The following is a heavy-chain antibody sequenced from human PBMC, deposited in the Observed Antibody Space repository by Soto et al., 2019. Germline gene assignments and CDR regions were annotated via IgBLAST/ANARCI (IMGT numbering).Heavy chain of an antibody. Sequence: SVKVSCKASGHIFSANYIHWVRQAPGQGLEWLGWINPHSGATNYARKFLGRVTMSADTSASTAYMELSRLRSDDTAVYYCAREKILVVVPAALGWYFEFWGRGTLVTLSS. D-gene: IGHD2-2*01. CDR2: INPHSGAT. CDR1: GHIFSANY. V-gene: IGHV1-2*02. CDR3: AREKILVVVPAALGWYFEF. J-gene: IGHJ2*01.